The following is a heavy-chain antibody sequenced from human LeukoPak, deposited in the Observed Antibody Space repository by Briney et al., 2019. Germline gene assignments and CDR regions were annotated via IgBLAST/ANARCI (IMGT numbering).Heavy chain of an antibody. D-gene: IGHD3-3*01. CDR1: GGSISSSSYY. Sequence: PSETLSLTCTVSGGSISSSSYYWGWIRQPPGKGLEWIGSIYYSGSTYYNPSLKSRVTISVDRSKNQFSLKLSSVTAADTAEYYCARRVGITRNYDFWSGYFLSWGQGTLVTVSS. CDR2: IYYSGST. J-gene: IGHJ4*02. V-gene: IGHV4-39*07. CDR3: ARRVGITRNYDFWSGYFLS.